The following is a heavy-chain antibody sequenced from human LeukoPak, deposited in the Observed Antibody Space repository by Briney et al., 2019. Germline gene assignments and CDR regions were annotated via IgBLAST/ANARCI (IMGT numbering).Heavy chain of an antibody. CDR3: ARGGIVLVYPL. J-gene: IGHJ4*02. Sequence: SETLSLTCTVSGASISSYYWSWIRQPPGQGLVWIGYMYYSGSANYNPSLKSRVTISVDTSKKQISLNLTSVTAADTAVYYCARGGIVLVYPLWGQGTLVTVSS. D-gene: IGHD2-2*02. CDR2: MYYSGSA. V-gene: IGHV4-59*01. CDR1: GASISSYY.